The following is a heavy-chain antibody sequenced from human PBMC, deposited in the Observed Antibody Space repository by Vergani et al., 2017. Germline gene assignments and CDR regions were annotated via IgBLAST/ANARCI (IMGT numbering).Heavy chain of an antibody. CDR2: ITDTGSST. D-gene: IGHD6-6*01. V-gene: IGHV3-23*01. CDR3: TKAQNADSSSSDY. Sequence: EVQLLESGGGLVQPGGSLRLSCAASGFTFSSYAMSWVRQAPGKGLEWVSGITDTGSSTYYTDSVKGRFTISRDNSKNTLYLQMNSLRAEDTAVYYCTKAQNADSSSSDYWGQGTLVTVSS. CDR1: GFTFSSYA. J-gene: IGHJ4*02.